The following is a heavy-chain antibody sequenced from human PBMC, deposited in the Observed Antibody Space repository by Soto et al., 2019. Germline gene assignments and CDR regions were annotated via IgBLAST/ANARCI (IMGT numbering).Heavy chain of an antibody. CDR2: IIPIFGTA. J-gene: IGHJ5*02. V-gene: IGHV1-69*01. Sequence: QVQLVQSGAEVKKPGSSVKVSCKASGGTFSSYAISWVRQAPGQGLEWMGGIIPIFGTANYAQKFQGRVTITADESTSTAYMELSSLRSEDTAVYYCAKGTAHTNYVWGSYGWFDPWGQGTLVTVSS. CDR3: AKGTAHTNYVWGSYGWFDP. CDR1: GGTFSSYA. D-gene: IGHD3-16*01.